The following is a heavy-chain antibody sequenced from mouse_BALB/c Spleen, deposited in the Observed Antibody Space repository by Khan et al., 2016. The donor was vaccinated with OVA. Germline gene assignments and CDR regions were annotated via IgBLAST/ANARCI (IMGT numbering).Heavy chain of an antibody. Sequence: VQLKQSGPELMKPGASVKISYKASGYSFTTYYMHWVKQSHGKSLEWIGYIDPFNGGNDYNQKFKGKATLTVDKSSRPAYMHLSSLTSEDSAVYYCARGTFDYWGQGTLVTVSA. J-gene: IGHJ3*01. CDR1: GYSFTTYY. V-gene: IGHV1-34*01. CDR3: ARGTFDY. CDR2: IDPFNGGN. D-gene: IGHD3-3*01.